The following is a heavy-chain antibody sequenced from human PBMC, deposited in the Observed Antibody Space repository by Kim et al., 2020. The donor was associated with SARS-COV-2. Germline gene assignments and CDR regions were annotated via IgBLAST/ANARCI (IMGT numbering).Heavy chain of an antibody. Sequence: SRVTIAVDTSKNQFSLKLSSVTAADTAVYYCARHEGHKLFGIAAAASFDYWGQGILVTVSS. CDR3: ARHEGHKLFGIAAAASFDY. D-gene: IGHD6-13*01. J-gene: IGHJ4*02. V-gene: IGHV4-59*08.